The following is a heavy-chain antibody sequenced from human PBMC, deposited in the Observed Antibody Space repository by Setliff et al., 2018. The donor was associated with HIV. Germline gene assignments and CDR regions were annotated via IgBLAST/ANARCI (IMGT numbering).Heavy chain of an antibody. J-gene: IGHJ5*02. CDR1: GYSIRDNFF. CDR2: IFYTGTT. V-gene: IGHV4-38-2*01. D-gene: IGHD2-21*02. Sequence: SETLSLTCAVSGYSIRDNFFWGWVRQPPGKGLEWIGSIFYTGTTYYNPSLKSRVTLSLDTSKNQFSLELTSVTAADTAVYYCARHDCGGNCSINWFDPWGQGTLVTVSS. CDR3: ARHDCGGNCSINWFDP.